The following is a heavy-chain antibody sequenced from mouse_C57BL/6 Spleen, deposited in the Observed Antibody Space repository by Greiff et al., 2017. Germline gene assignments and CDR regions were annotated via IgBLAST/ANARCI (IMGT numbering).Heavy chain of an antibody. CDR3: AREVRDYPMDQ. J-gene: IGHJ4*01. V-gene: IGHV1-55*01. CDR1: GYTFTSYW. CDR2: IYPGSGST. Sequence: VQLQQPGAELVKPGASVKMSCTASGYTFTSYWITWVKQRPGQGLEWIGDIYPGSGSTNYTEKFKSKATLTVDTSSSTAYMQLSSLTSEDSAVYYCAREVRDYPMDQWGQGTSGTVSS. D-gene: IGHD2-4*01.